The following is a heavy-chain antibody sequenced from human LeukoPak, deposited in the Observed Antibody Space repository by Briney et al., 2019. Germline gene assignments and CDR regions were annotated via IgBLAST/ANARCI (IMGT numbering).Heavy chain of an antibody. D-gene: IGHD2-21*02. CDR2: INPRRDST. V-gene: IGHV1-46*01. CDR3: ARRDCVGDCYSNWFDP. Sequence: ASVKVSCKASGYTFTNYFMRWVRQAPGQGLEWMGIINPRRDSTGYAQKFQGRITMTADMSTRTVYMELSSLESEDTAAYYCARRDCVGDCYSNWFDPWGQGTLVTVSS. J-gene: IGHJ5*02. CDR1: GYTFTNYF.